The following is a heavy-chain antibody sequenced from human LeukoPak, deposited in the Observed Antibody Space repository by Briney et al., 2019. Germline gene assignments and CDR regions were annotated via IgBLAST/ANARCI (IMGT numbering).Heavy chain of an antibody. D-gene: IGHD4-17*01. CDR3: ARVPNYGDYDY. J-gene: IGHJ4*02. CDR1: GGSFSGYY. Sequence: SETLSLTCAVYGGSFSGYYWSRIRQPPGKGLEWIGEINHSGSTNYNPSLKSRVTISVDTSKNQFSLKLSSVTAADTAVYYCARVPNYGDYDYWGQGTLVTVSS. V-gene: IGHV4-34*01. CDR2: INHSGST.